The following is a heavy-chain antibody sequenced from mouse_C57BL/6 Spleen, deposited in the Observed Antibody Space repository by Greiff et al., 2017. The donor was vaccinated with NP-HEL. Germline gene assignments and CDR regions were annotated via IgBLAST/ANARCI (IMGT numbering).Heavy chain of an antibody. V-gene: IGHV3-1*01. CDR2: ISYSGST. D-gene: IGHD1-1*01. CDR1: GYSITSGYD. Sequence: EVKVEESGPGMVKPSQSLSLTCTVTGYSITSGYDWHWIRHFPGNKLEWMGYISYSGSTNYNPSLKSRISITHDTSKNHFFLKLNSVTTEDTATYYCARDRGYYGSSYWYFDVWGTGTTVTVSS. J-gene: IGHJ1*03. CDR3: ARDRGYYGSSYWYFDV.